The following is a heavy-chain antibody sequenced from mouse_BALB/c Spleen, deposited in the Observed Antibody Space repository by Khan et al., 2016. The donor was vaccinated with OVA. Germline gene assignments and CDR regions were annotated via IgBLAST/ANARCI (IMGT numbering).Heavy chain of an antibody. CDR1: GFSLTTYG. Sequence: QVQLKQSGPGLVQPSQSLSITCTVSGFSLTTYGVHWVRQSPGKGLEWLGLIWNGGNTDYNAAFITRLSITKDNSKSQVFFKMNSLQADDTAMYYFARHSFIYAFTYFGQVTLLTVSP. D-gene: IGHD1-1*01. CDR2: IWNGGNT. V-gene: IGHV2-2*01. J-gene: IGHJ3*01. CDR3: ARHSFIYAFTY.